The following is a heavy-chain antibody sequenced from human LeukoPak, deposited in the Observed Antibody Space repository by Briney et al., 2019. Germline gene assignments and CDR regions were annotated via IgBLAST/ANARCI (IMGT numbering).Heavy chain of an antibody. J-gene: IGHJ5*02. D-gene: IGHD6-25*01. CDR1: GGSISSYY. V-gene: IGHV4-59*01. Sequence: KPSETLSLTCTVSGGSISSYYWSWIRQPPGKGLEWIGYIYFSGSTNYNPSLKSRVTISVDRSKNQFSLKLSSVTAADTAVYYCARLSDWFDPWGQGTLVTVSS. CDR2: IYFSGST. CDR3: ARLSDWFDP.